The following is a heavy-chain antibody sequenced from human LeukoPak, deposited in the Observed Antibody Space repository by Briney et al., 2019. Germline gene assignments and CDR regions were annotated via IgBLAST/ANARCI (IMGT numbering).Heavy chain of an antibody. CDR1: GFTFSSYE. CDR3: ARRLSGVTGYTYGRGIDY. CDR2: ISSSGSTI. Sequence: GGSLRLSCAASGFTFSSYEMNWVRQAPGKGLEWVSYISSSGSTIYYADSVKGRFTISRDNAKKSLYLQMNSLRAEDTAVYYCARRLSGVTGYTYGRGIDYWGQGTLVTVSS. V-gene: IGHV3-48*03. J-gene: IGHJ4*02. D-gene: IGHD5-18*01.